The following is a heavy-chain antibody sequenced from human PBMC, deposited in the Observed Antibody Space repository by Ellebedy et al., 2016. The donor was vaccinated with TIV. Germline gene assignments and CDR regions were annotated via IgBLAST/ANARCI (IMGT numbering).Heavy chain of an antibody. Sequence: GESLKISCAASGITFSHNALSWVRQAPGTGLEWISAITNSGTSTYYAGTVKGRFTISRDNSKNTLYLQVDSLRAEDTAIYYCASDPWGVGPAFDIWGQGTMVTVSS. D-gene: IGHD1-26*01. J-gene: IGHJ3*02. CDR3: ASDPWGVGPAFDI. CDR1: GITFSHNA. V-gene: IGHV3-23*01. CDR2: ITNSGTST.